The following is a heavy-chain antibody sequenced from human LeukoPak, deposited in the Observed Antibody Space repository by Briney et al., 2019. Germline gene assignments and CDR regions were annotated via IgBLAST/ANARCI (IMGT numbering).Heavy chain of an antibody. V-gene: IGHV3-23*01. CDR3: AKTGDCSSTSCFAHFDY. D-gene: IGHD2-2*01. CDR1: GFTFSSYA. J-gene: IGHJ4*02. CDR2: ISGSGGST. Sequence: PGGSLRLSCAASGFTFSSYAMSWVRQAPGKGLEWVSAISGSGGSTYYADSVKGRFTISRDNSKNTLYLQMNSLRAEDTAVYYCAKTGDCSSTSCFAHFDYWGQGTLVTVSS.